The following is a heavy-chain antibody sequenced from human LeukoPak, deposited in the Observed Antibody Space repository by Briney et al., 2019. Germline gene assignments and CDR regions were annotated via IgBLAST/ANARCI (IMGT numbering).Heavy chain of an antibody. D-gene: IGHD2-15*01. Sequence: ASVKVSCKASGYTFTGYYMHWVRQAPGQGLEWMGWINPNSGGTNYAQKFQGRVTMTRDTSISTAYMVLSRLRSDDTAVYYCARDLTLYCSGGSCFHDLYYFDYWGQGTLVTVSS. CDR2: INPNSGGT. J-gene: IGHJ4*02. CDR1: GYTFTGYY. V-gene: IGHV1-2*02. CDR3: ARDLTLYCSGGSCFHDLYYFDY.